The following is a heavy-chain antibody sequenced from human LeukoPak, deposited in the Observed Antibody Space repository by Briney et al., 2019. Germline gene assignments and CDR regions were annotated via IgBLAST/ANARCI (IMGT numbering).Heavy chain of an antibody. J-gene: IGHJ3*01. D-gene: IGHD1-26*01. CDR1: GFTFSSYG. CDR3: ARDRYSWNYVAFDF. V-gene: IGHV3-30*03. CDR2: VSYDGIEK. Sequence: GGSLRLSCAASGFTFSSYGMHWVRQAPGKGLEWVAVVSYDGIEKNYADSLKGRFTISRDNSKDTVSLQMNSLRPEDTAIYYCARDRYSWNYVAFDFWGQGTMVTVSS.